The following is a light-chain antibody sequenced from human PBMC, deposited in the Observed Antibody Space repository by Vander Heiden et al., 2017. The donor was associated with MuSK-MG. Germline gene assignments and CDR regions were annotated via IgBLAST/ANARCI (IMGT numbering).Light chain of an antibody. CDR1: SRDVGGYNY. V-gene: IGLV2-14*01. Sequence: QSALTQPPSVSGSPGPSRPNACSGSSRDVGGYNYVPWYQQHPVKAPKHMIYGVSNRPSGVSNRCSGSKSGSTASLTISGLQAEDEADYYCSSYTSSSTLDVFGTGTKVTVL. J-gene: IGLJ1*01. CDR3: SSYTSSSTLDV. CDR2: GVS.